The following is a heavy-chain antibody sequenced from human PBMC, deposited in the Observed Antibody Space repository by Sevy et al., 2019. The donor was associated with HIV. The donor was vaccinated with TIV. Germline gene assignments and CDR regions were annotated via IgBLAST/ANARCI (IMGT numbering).Heavy chain of an antibody. CDR1: GGSFSGYY. V-gene: IGHV4-34*01. J-gene: IGHJ3*02. D-gene: IGHD2-2*01. CDR2: INHSGST. CDR3: ASHCGGTGCSHAFDI. Sequence: SETLSLTCAVYGGSFSGYYWSWIRQPPGKGLEWIGEINHSGSTNYNPSLKSRVTISVDTSKNQFSLKLSSVTAANTAVYYCASHCGGTGCSHAFDIWGQGTMVTVSS.